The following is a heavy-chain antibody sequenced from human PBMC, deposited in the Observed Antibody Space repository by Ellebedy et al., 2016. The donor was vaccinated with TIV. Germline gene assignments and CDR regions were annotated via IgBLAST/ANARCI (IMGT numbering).Heavy chain of an antibody. J-gene: IGHJ2*01. CDR2: IDPSDSYT. V-gene: IGHV5-10-1*01. CDR1: GHSFSSYW. D-gene: IGHD4-23*01. CDR3: ARRGNTWDVDL. Sequence: GESLKISCQGSGHSFSSYWITWVRQMSGKGLEWMGRIDPSDSYTIYSPSFQGRVSISFDKSVNTAYLQWTSLKASDTASYYCARRGNTWDVDLWGRGTLVTVSS.